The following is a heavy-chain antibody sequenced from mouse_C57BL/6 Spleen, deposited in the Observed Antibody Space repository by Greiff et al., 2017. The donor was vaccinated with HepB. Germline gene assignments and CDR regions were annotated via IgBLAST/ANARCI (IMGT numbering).Heavy chain of an antibody. D-gene: IGHD2-4*01. Sequence: EVKVVESEGGLVQPGSSMKLSCTASGFTFSDYYMAWVRQVPEKGLEWVANINYDGSSTYYLDSLKSRFIISRDNAKNILYLQMSSLKSEDTATYYCARGLRQGGDYWGQGTTLTVSS. CDR1: GFTFSDYY. V-gene: IGHV5-16*01. J-gene: IGHJ2*01. CDR2: INYDGSST. CDR3: ARGLRQGGDY.